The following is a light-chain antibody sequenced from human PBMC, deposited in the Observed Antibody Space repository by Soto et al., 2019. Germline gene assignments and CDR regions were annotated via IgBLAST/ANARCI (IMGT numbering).Light chain of an antibody. CDR1: QSVLYSSNNKNY. J-gene: IGKJ4*01. CDR3: QQYYNTPLT. Sequence: DIVMTQSTDSLAVSLGERATINCKSSQSVLYSSNNKNYLVWYQQKPGQPPKLLIYWASTRESGVPDRFSGSGSGTDFTLTISSLQAEDVAVYYCQQYYNTPLTFGGGTKVDIK. CDR2: WAS. V-gene: IGKV4-1*01.